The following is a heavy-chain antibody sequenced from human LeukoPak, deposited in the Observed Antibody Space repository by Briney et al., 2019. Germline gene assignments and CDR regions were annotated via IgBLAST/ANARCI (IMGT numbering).Heavy chain of an antibody. V-gene: IGHV1-2*02. CDR3: AREGVAAAGSYYFDY. D-gene: IGHD6-13*01. CDR1: GYTFTGYY. CDR2: INPNSGGT. J-gene: IGHJ4*02. Sequence: ASVKVSCKASGYTFTGYYMHWVRQAPGQGLEWMGWINPNSGGTNYAQKFQGRVAMTRDTSINTAYMELSRLRSDDTAVYYCAREGVAAAGSYYFDYWGQGTLVTVSS.